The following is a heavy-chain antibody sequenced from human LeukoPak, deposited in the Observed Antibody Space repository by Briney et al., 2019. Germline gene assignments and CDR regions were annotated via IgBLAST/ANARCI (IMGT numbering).Heavy chain of an antibody. CDR1: GFTFSSYG. CDR2: IRYDGSNK. Sequence: GGSLTLSCAASGFTFSSYGMHWVRQAPGKGLEWVAFIRYDGSNKYYADSVKGRFTISRDNSKNTLYLQMNSLRAEDTAVYYCAKDRAYYYDSSGYLWGQESPVTVSS. V-gene: IGHV3-30*02. J-gene: IGHJ5*02. D-gene: IGHD3-22*01. CDR3: AKDRAYYYDSSGYL.